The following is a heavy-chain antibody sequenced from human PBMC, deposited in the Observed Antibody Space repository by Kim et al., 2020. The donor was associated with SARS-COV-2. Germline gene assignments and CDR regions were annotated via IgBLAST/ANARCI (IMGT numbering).Heavy chain of an antibody. CDR1: GFTFSGSA. J-gene: IGHJ3*02. CDR3: THVPGTTLAFWDAIDI. V-gene: IGHV3-73*01. CDR2: IRSKANNYAT. D-gene: IGHD1-1*01. Sequence: GGSLRLSCAASGFTFSGSAMHWVRQASGKGLEWVGRIRSKANNYATAYAASVKGRFTISRDASKNTAYLQMNSLKTEDTAVYYCTHVPGTTLAFWDAIDIWGQGTTVTVSS.